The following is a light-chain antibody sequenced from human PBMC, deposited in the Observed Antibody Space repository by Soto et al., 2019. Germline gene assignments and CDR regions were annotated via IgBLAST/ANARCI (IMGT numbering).Light chain of an antibody. CDR2: EDT. V-gene: IGLV6-57*02. J-gene: IGLJ7*01. CDR1: SGSIASNS. CDR3: QSYYSNSLTV. Sequence: NFMLTQPHSVSESPGKTVIISCTGSSGSIASNSVQWYQQRPGSAPTTVMYEDTQRPSGFPDRFSGSIDSSSNSASLTISGLKTEDEADYCCQSYYSNSLTVFVGGTQLTVL.